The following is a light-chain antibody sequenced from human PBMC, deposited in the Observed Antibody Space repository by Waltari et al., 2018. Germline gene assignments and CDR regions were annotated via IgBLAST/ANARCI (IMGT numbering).Light chain of an antibody. J-gene: IGLJ3*02. CDR3: QSYDSYWGVV. V-gene: IGLV1-40*01. Sequence: QSVLTQPPSVYGAPGQRVTISCTGSGANFGAGFDVHWYQQLPGGVPKLLISNTNKRPSGVPERFSASKSGTSASLAITGLQAEDEGDYFCQSYDSYWGVVFGGGTKLTVL. CDR1: GANFGAGFD. CDR2: NTN.